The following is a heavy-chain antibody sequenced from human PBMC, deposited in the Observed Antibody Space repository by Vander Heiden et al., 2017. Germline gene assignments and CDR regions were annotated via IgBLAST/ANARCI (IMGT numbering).Heavy chain of an antibody. Sequence: EVQLVESGGGLVQPGGSLRLSCAASGFPFSSYSMNWVRQAPGKGLEWVSYISSSSSTIYYADSVKGRFTISRDNAKNSLYLQMNSLRDEDTAVYYCARDVTYYDILTGYSDYWGQGTLVTVSS. J-gene: IGHJ4*02. D-gene: IGHD3-9*01. CDR3: ARDVTYYDILTGYSDY. V-gene: IGHV3-48*02. CDR2: ISSSSSTI. CDR1: GFPFSSYS.